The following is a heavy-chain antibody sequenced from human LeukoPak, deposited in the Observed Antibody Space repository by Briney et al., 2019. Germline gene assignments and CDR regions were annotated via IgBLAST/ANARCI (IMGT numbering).Heavy chain of an antibody. CDR2: LSYDGSNK. CDR1: GFTFSSYA. CDR3: ARDGSPWDYTGPGY. D-gene: IGHD2-8*02. V-gene: IGHV3-30*04. Sequence: GGSLRLSCAASGFTFSSYAMHWVRQAPGKGLEWVAVLSYDGSNKFSADSVKGRFTISRDNSNNTLYLQMNSLRAEDTALYYCARDGSPWDYTGPGYWGQGTLVTVSS. J-gene: IGHJ4*02.